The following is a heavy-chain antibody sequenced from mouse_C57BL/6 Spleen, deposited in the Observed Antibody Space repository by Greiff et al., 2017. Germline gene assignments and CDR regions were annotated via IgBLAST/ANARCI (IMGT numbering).Heavy chain of an antibody. CDR1: GYTFTSYW. Sequence: VQLQQPGAELVRPGSSVKLSCKASGYTFTSYWMDWVKQRPGQGLEWIGNIYPSDSETHYNQKFKDKATLTVDKSSSTAYMQLSSLTSEDSAVYYCARGGFITTRFDYWGQGTTLTVSS. D-gene: IGHD1-1*01. CDR2: IYPSDSET. J-gene: IGHJ2*01. V-gene: IGHV1-61*01. CDR3: ARGGFITTRFDY.